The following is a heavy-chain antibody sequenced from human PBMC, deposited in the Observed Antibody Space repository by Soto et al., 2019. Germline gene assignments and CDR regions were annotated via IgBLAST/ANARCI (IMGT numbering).Heavy chain of an antibody. CDR3: ATGRVIQLLPISPDP. D-gene: IGHD2-21*01. J-gene: IGHJ5*02. CDR2: VSSGGSNK. Sequence: QEHLVESGGGVLQPGTSLRLSCVASGFSFSDYGMNWVRQAAGKGLEWVASVSSGGSNKYYADSVKGRFTISRDNSKRTLYLQGDSLRGDETAVYYCATGRVIQLLPISPDPWGQGTLVTVSA. CDR1: GFSFSDYG. V-gene: IGHV3-30*03.